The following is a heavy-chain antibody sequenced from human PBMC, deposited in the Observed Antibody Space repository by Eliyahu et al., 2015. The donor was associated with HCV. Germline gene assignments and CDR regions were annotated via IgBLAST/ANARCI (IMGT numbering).Heavy chain of an antibody. D-gene: IGHD6-13*01. V-gene: IGHV3-9*01. CDR2: ISWDSGSI. CDR3: VKDIQAAARKWFLDFQYNYGMDV. J-gene: IGHJ6*02. CDR1: GFXFDDYV. Sequence: EVQLVESGGDSVQPGRSLRLSCVASGFXFDDYVLHWVRQAPGKGLEXVXGISWDSGSIDYADSVRGRFTISRDNVRNSLYLQMNSLRPDDTAVYFCVKDIQAAARKWFLDFQYNYGMDVWGQGTTVTVSS.